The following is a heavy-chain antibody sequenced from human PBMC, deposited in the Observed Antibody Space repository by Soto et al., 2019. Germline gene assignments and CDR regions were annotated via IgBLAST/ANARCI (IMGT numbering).Heavy chain of an antibody. CDR1: GGSISSGGYY. J-gene: IGHJ2*01. Sequence: QVQLQESGPGLVKPSQTLSLTCTVSGGSISSGGYYWSWIRQHPGKGLEWIGYISYSGSTYYNPSLRGRVTISGDTSKSQVSLKLSSVTAAGTAVYYCVRTVGVVAATSGRYFDLWGRGTLVTVSS. V-gene: IGHV4-31*03. CDR3: VRTVGVVAATSGRYFDL. CDR2: ISYSGST. D-gene: IGHD2-15*01.